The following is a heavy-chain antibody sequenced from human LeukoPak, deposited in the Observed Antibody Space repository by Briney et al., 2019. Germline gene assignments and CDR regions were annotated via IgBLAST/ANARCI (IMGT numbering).Heavy chain of an antibody. V-gene: IGHV3-23*01. CDR1: GFTFSSYN. D-gene: IGHD2-2*01. Sequence: SGGSLRLSCVASGFTFSSYNMNWVRQAPGKGLEWVSAISGSGGSTYYADSVKGRFTISRDNSKNTLYLQMNSLRAEDTAVYYCAKDDLSRDLYYFDFWGQGTLVTVSS. CDR3: AKDDLSRDLYYFDF. CDR2: ISGSGGST. J-gene: IGHJ4*02.